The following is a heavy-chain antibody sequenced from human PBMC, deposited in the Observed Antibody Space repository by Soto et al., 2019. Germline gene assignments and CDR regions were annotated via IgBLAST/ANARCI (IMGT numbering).Heavy chain of an antibody. D-gene: IGHD1-26*01. CDR3: GRERGGYKHFDY. Sequence: QVQLVQSGAEVKKPGASVRVSCEVSGYTFTSYGISWVRQAPGQGLEWMGWINTYNGNINYAQRHQGKVTMNTDTSPGTAYMELRSLRSEDTALYYCGRERGGYKHFDYWGQGTLVTVSS. J-gene: IGHJ4*02. V-gene: IGHV1-18*01. CDR1: GYTFTSYG. CDR2: INTYNGNI.